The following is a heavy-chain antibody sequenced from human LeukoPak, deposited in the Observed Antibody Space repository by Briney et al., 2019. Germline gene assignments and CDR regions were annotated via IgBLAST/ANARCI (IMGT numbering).Heavy chain of an antibody. Sequence: GGSLRLSCAASGFTFSSYSMNWVRQAPGKGLEWVSYISSSSSTIYYADSVKGRFTISRDNAKNSLYLQMNSLRAEDTAVYYCARGGATMIVVVTPDYWGQGTLVTVSS. J-gene: IGHJ4*02. CDR3: ARGGATMIVVVTPDY. D-gene: IGHD3-22*01. CDR2: ISSSSSTI. V-gene: IGHV3-48*04. CDR1: GFTFSSYS.